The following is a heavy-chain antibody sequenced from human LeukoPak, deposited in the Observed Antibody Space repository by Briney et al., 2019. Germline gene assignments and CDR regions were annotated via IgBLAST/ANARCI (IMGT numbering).Heavy chain of an antibody. V-gene: IGHV4-61*02. CDR1: GGSISSGTYY. D-gene: IGHD3-3*01. CDR2: IYTSGST. Sequence: PSQTLSLTCTVSGGSISSGTYYWSWIRQPAGKGLEWIGRIYTSGSTNYNPSLKSRVTISVDTSKNQFSLKLSSVTAADTAVYYCARGQYYDFWSGSSRWYFDYWGQGTLVTVSS. J-gene: IGHJ4*02. CDR3: ARGQYYDFWSGSSRWYFDY.